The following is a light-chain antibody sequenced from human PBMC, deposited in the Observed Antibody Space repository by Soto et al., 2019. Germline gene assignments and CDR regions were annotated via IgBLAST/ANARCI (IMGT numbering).Light chain of an antibody. CDR1: SSDVSGFNY. J-gene: IGLJ1*01. CDR2: EVN. CDR3: SSYAGSNNPPYV. V-gene: IGLV2-8*01. Sequence: QSALTQPPSASGSPGQSVTISCTETSSDVSGFNYVSWHQQHPGKAPKLILYEVNKRPSGVPDRFSGSKSGNTASLTVSGLQAEDEADYYCSSYAGSNNPPYVFGTGTKLTVL.